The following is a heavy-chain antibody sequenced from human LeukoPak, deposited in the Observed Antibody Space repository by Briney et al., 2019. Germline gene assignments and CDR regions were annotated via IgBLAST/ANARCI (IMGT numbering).Heavy chain of an antibody. Sequence: GGSLRLSCAASGFTFSSYAMHWVRQAPGKGLEWVAVISYDGSNKYYADSVKGRFTISRDNSKNTLYLQMNSLRAEDTAVYYCARAPEGYCSSTSCLPNLYYYYYYMDVWGKGTTVTVSS. CDR3: ARAPEGYCSSTSCLPNLYYYYYYMDV. V-gene: IGHV3-30-3*01. J-gene: IGHJ6*03. CDR1: GFTFSSYA. CDR2: ISYDGSNK. D-gene: IGHD2-2*01.